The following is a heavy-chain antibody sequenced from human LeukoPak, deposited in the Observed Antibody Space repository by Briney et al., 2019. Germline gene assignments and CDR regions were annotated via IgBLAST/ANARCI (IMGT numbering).Heavy chain of an antibody. J-gene: IGHJ6*03. CDR2: INPNSGGT. Sequence: ASVKVSCKASGCTFIGYYMHWVRQAPGQGLEWMGWINPNSGGTNYAQKLQGRVTLTRDTSISTAYIEPSRLRSDNTAVDYCARGFSADLTTGAYYYYYMDVWGKGTTVTVSS. V-gene: IGHV1-2*02. CDR1: GCTFIGYY. CDR3: ARGFSADLTTGAYYYYYMDV. D-gene: IGHD1-1*01.